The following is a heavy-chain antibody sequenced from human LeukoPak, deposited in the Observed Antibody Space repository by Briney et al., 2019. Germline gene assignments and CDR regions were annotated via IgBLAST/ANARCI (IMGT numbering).Heavy chain of an antibody. CDR3: AREYSGSDVFDY. D-gene: IGHD6-6*01. V-gene: IGHV4-39*07. CDR2: IYYSGST. J-gene: IGHJ4*02. Sequence: SETLSLTCTVSGGSISSRSYYWGWIRQPPGKGLEWIGTIYYSGSTYYNPSLKSRVTISVDTSKNQFSLKLSSVTAADTAVYYCAREYSGSDVFDYWGQGILVTVSS. CDR1: GGSISSRSYY.